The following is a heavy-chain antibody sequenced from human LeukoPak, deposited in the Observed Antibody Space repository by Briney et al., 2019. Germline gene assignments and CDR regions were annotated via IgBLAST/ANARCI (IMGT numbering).Heavy chain of an antibody. V-gene: IGHV3-30*18. J-gene: IGHJ5*02. CDR3: AKLPSVAPVAQGP. CDR2: ISYDGSNK. CDR1: GFTFSSYG. Sequence: PGGSLRLSCAASGFTFSSYGMHWVRQAPGKGLEWVAVISYDGSNKYYADSVKGRFTISRDNSKNTLYLQMNSLRAEDTAVYYCAKLPSVAPVAQGPWGQGTLVTVSS.